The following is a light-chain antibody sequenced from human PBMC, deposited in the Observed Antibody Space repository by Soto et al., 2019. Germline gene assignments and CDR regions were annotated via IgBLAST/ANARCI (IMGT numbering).Light chain of an antibody. CDR3: QQYNNWPPLT. V-gene: IGKV3-15*01. Sequence: ERIMTQSPATLSVSPGESATLSCGASQSVSSNLAWYQQKPGQAPRLLIYGVSTRATGIPARFSGSGSETKFTLTISSLQSEDFAVYYCQQYNNWPPLTFGGGTKVDIK. CDR1: QSVSSN. CDR2: GVS. J-gene: IGKJ4*01.